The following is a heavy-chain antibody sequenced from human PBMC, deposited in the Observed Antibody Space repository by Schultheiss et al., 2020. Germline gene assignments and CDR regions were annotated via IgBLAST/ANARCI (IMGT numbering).Heavy chain of an antibody. D-gene: IGHD2-15*01. Sequence: SETLSLTCAVSGFSISSGYYWSWIRQPAGKGLEWIGRIYTSGSTNYNPSLKSRVTMSVDTSKNQFSLKLSSVTAADTAVYYCTIVVVVAATGPVDYWGQGTLVTVSS. CDR3: TIVVVVAATGPVDY. J-gene: IGHJ4*02. CDR2: IYTSGST. CDR1: GFSISSGYY. V-gene: IGHV4-4*07.